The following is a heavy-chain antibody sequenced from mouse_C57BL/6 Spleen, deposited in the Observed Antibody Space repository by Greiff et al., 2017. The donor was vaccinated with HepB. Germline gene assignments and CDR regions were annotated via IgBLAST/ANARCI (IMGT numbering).Heavy chain of an antibody. J-gene: IGHJ4*01. CDR3: ARLRPYYNAMDY. Sequence: QVQLKQPGAELVKPGASVKLSCKASGYTFTSYWMHWVKQRPGRGLEWIGRIGPNSGGTKYNEKFKSKATLTVDKATSTAYMQLSSLTSEDSAVYYCARLRPYYNAMDYWGQGTSVTVSS. CDR1: GYTFTSYW. D-gene: IGHD1-1*01. CDR2: IGPNSGGT. V-gene: IGHV1-72*01.